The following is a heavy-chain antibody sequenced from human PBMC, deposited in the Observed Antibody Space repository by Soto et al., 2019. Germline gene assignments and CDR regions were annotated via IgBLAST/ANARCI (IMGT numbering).Heavy chain of an antibody. CDR3: ARGTVATISYYYGMDV. J-gene: IGHJ6*02. V-gene: IGHV1-2*02. CDR1: GYTFTGYY. CDR2: INPNSGGT. D-gene: IGHD5-12*01. Sequence: ASVKVSCKASGYTFTGYYIHWVRQAPGQGLEWMGWINPNSGGTNYAQKFQGRVTMTRDTSISTAYMELSRLRSDDTAVYYCARGTVATISYYYGMDVWGQGTTVTVSS.